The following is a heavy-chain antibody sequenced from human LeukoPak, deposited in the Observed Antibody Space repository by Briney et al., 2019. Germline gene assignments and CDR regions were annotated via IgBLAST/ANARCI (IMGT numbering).Heavy chain of an antibody. CDR2: IKQDGSEK. CDR3: ARDATPQYSSGWVYFDY. Sequence: GGSLSLSCTASGFTFSNYWMSWVRQTPEKGLEWVANIKQDGSEKVYVDSVKGRFTISRDNAQTSLYLQMNSLRVEDTAVYYCARDATPQYSSGWVYFDYWGQGTLVTVSS. V-gene: IGHV3-7*01. D-gene: IGHD6-19*01. CDR1: GFTFSNYW. J-gene: IGHJ4*02.